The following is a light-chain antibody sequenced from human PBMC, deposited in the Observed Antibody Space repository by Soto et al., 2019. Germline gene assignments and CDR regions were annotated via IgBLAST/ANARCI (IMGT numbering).Light chain of an antibody. CDR3: ISHVGHSNV. V-gene: IGLV2-8*01. Sequence: QSALTQHPSASGSPGQSVTISCTGTSSDVGGSDYVSWYQHHPGKAPKLMIYDVSKRPSGVPDRFSGSKSGNMASLTVSGLQADDEADYYCISHVGHSNVFGTGTKVTVL. CDR1: SSDVGGSDY. CDR2: DVS. J-gene: IGLJ1*01.